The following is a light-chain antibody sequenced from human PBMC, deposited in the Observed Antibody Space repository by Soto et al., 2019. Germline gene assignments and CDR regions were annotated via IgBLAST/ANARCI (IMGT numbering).Light chain of an antibody. CDR3: AAWDDSLSVHVV. CDR2: RNN. J-gene: IGLJ2*01. V-gene: IGLV1-47*01. Sequence: QSVLTQPPSASGTPGQRVTISCSGSSSNIGSNYVYWYQQLPGTAPILLIYRNNQRPSGVPDRFSGSKSGTSASLAISGLRSEDEADYYCAAWDDSLSVHVVFGGGTKVTVL. CDR1: SSNIGSNY.